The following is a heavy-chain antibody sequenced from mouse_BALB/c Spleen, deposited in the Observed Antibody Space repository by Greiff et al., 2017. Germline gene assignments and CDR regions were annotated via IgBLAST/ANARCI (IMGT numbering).Heavy chain of an antibody. Sequence: VQLQQPGAELVKPGASVKLSCKASGYTFTSYWMHWVKQRPGQGLEWIGEINPSKGRTNYTEKFKSKATLTVDKSSSTAYMQLSSLTSEDSAVYYCTRLYYGSWGQGTLVTVSA. CDR3: TRLYYGS. V-gene: IGHV1S81*02. CDR2: INPSKGRT. J-gene: IGHJ3*02. D-gene: IGHD2-1*01. CDR1: GYTFTSYW.